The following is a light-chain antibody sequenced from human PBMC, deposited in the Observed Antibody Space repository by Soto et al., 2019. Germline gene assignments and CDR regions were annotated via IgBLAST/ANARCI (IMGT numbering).Light chain of an antibody. V-gene: IGKV3-11*01. CDR3: QQRSSWLWLP. J-gene: IGKJ4*01. Sequence: EIVLTQSPATLSLSPGEGATLSCRTSQSVGSHLAWYQQKPGQVPRLLIHDASRRATGVPDRFSGSGSGTDFTLTISSLEPEDFAVYYCQQRSSWLWLPFGGGTKVEIK. CDR2: DAS. CDR1: QSVGSH.